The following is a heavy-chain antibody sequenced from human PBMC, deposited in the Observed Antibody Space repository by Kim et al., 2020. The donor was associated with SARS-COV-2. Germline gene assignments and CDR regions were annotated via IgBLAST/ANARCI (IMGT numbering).Heavy chain of an antibody. CDR1: GYTFTSYA. V-gene: IGHV1-3*01. Sequence: ASVKVSCKASGYTFTSYAMHWVRQAPGQRLEWMGWINAGNGNTKYSQKFQGRVTITRDTSASTAYMELSSLRSEDTAVYYCARDLGGSGSYYNFPDYYYYYGMDVWGQGTTVTVSS. J-gene: IGHJ6*02. D-gene: IGHD3-10*01. CDR2: INAGNGNT. CDR3: ARDLGGSGSYYNFPDYYYYYGMDV.